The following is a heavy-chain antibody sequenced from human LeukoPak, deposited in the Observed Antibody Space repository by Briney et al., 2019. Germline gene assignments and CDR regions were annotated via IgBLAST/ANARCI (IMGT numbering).Heavy chain of an antibody. D-gene: IGHD6-19*01. Sequence: TTSETLCLTCTVSGGSISSYYWSWIRQPPGKGLEWIGYIYYSGSTYYNPSLKSRVTTSVDTSKNQFSLKLSSVTAADTAVYYCASSGWYWDAFDIWGQGTMVTVSS. CDR1: GGSISSYY. V-gene: IGHV4-59*06. CDR2: IYYSGST. CDR3: ASSGWYWDAFDI. J-gene: IGHJ3*02.